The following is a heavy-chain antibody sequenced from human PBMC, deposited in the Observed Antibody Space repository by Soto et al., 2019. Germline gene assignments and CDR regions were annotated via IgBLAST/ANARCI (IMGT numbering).Heavy chain of an antibody. CDR2: TSSSGGTT. J-gene: IGHJ4*02. V-gene: IGHV3-30-3*01. CDR3: AREVVLTEWYFDN. D-gene: IGHD2-21*01. Sequence: PWGSLQISCASSVFSFSIYSMDWLRQAPGKGLEWVAVTSSSGGTTFYADSVKGRFTVSRDNSKNTLYLQMNSLRGEDTAVYYCAREVVLTEWYFDNWGQGITFTVSS. CDR1: VFSFSIYS.